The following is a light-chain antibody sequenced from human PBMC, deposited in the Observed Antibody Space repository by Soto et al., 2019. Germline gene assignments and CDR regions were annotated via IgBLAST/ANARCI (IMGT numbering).Light chain of an antibody. CDR2: EVS. V-gene: IGLV2-14*01. Sequence: QSVLTQPASVSGSPGQSLTISCTGTNSDVGAYYYVSWYQHQPGKAPKVMIYEVSNRPSGVSNRFSGSKFGNTASLTISGLQAEDEGYYYCSSYTTSSTLVFGGGTQLTVL. CDR1: NSDVGAYYY. J-gene: IGLJ2*01. CDR3: SSYTTSSTLV.